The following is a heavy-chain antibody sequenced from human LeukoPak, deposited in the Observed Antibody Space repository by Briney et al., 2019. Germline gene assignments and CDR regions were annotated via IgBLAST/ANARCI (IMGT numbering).Heavy chain of an antibody. CDR3: ARDLTSAYWTPGGYYYYMDV. D-gene: IGHD3/OR15-3a*01. Sequence: PGGSLRLSCVASGFTFSDYSMNWVRQTPGKGLEWISYITSRSSFTYFADSVKGRFTISRDDARNSLYLQMNSPRVDDTAVYYCARDLTSAYWTPGGYYYYMDVWGKGTAVTVSS. V-gene: IGHV3-48*01. J-gene: IGHJ6*03. CDR2: ITSRSSFT. CDR1: GFTFSDYS.